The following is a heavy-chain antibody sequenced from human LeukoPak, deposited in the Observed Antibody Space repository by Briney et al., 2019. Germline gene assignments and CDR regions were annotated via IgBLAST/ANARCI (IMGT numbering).Heavy chain of an antibody. V-gene: IGHV4-38-2*02. J-gene: IGHJ3*02. Sequence: SETLSLTCTVSGYSISSGYYWGWIRPPPGKGLEWIGSIYHSGSTYYNPSLKSRVTISVDTSKNQFSLKLSSVTAADTAVYYCASIKYSSGWYRFLRAFDIWGQGTMVTVSS. D-gene: IGHD6-19*01. CDR3: ASIKYSSGWYRFLRAFDI. CDR1: GYSISSGYY. CDR2: IYHSGST.